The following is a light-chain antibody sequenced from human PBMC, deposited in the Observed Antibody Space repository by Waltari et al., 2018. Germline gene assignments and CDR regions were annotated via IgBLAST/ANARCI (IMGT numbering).Light chain of an antibody. V-gene: IGKV4-1*01. J-gene: IGKJ2*01. CDR1: QSFLLSVNNKNY. CDR3: QEFYSAAYT. CDR2: WAS. Sequence: DIVMTQSPDSLAVSLGERATINCKSTQSFLLSVNNKNYLAWYQQKAVQPPKLLIYWASTRESGVPDRFSGSGSGTDFTLTISSLQAEDVAVYYCQEFYSAAYTFGQGTKLEIK.